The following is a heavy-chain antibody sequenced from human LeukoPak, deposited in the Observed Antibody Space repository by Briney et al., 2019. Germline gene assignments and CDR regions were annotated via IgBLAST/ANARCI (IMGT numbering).Heavy chain of an antibody. D-gene: IGHD4-11*01. J-gene: IGHJ6*03. V-gene: IGHV1-69*05. CDR1: GYTFTGYY. CDR2: IIPMFGTT. CDR3: ASVTVTTWAPDGHMDV. Sequence: ASVKVSCKASGYTFTGYYMHWVRQAPGQGLEWMGRIIPMFGTTNYAQKFQGRVTITTDESTSTAYMEVSSLRIEGTAVYYCASVTVTTWAPDGHMDVWGKGTTVTVSS.